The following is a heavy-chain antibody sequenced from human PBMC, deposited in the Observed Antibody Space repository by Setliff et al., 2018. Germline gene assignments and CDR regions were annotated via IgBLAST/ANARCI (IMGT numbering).Heavy chain of an antibody. J-gene: IGHJ5*02. CDR1: GLTFSTYA. D-gene: IGHD3-10*01. CDR3: APGFFYGSQRSA. V-gene: IGHV3-23*01. Sequence: GGSLRLSCAASGLTFSTYALSWVRQAPGKGLEWVSCISGSGDNTHYADSVKGRFTISRDNSENTLYLQMNSLRAEDTAVYYCAPGFFYGSQRSAWGQGTLVTVSS. CDR2: ISGSGDNT.